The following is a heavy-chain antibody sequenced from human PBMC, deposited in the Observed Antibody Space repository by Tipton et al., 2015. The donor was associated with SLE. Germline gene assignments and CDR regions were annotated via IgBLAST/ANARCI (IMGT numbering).Heavy chain of an antibody. D-gene: IGHD5-18*01. CDR1: GGSISSSYY. CDR3: ASRIDTNFDY. J-gene: IGHJ4*02. V-gene: IGHV4-39*07. CDR2: ISYTGST. Sequence: TLSLTCTVSGGSISSSYYWGWIRQSPGKGLEWIGSISYTGSTYYNPSLKSRVTISVDTSKNQFSLKLTSVTAADTGVYYCASRIDTNFDYWGQGTLVTVSS.